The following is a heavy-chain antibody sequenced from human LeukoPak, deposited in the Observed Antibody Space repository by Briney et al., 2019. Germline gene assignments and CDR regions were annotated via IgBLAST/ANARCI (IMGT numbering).Heavy chain of an antibody. CDR1: GYTFTSYA. Sequence: ASVKDSCKASGYTFTSYAMHWVRQAPGQRLESMGWINAGNGNTKYSQKFQGRVTITRDTSASTAYMELSSLRSEDTAVYYCARVGIVVVPAAMLDYWGQGTLVTVSS. CDR3: ARVGIVVVPAAMLDY. D-gene: IGHD2-2*01. V-gene: IGHV1-3*01. J-gene: IGHJ4*02. CDR2: INAGNGNT.